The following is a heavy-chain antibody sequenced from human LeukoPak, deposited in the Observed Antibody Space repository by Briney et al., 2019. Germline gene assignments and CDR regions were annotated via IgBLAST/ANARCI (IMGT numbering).Heavy chain of an antibody. CDR3: AKDVDPFGSGSYVEGFDY. CDR1: GFTFSSYG. CDR2: ISYDGSNK. D-gene: IGHD3-10*01. V-gene: IGHV3-30*18. J-gene: IGHJ4*02. Sequence: PGGSLRLSCAGSGFTFSSYGMHWVRQAPGKGTEWVAVISYDGSNKYYADSVKGRFTISRDNSKNTLYLQMNSLRAEDTAVYYCAKDVDPFGSGSYVEGFDYWGQGTLVTVSS.